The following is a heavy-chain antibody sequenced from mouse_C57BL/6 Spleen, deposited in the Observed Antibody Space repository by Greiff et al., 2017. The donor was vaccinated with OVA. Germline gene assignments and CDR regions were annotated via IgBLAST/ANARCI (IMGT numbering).Heavy chain of an antibody. CDR2: ISSGGSYT. V-gene: IGHV5-6*02. J-gene: IGHJ2*01. CDR1: GFTFSSYG. D-gene: IGHD2-1*01. Sequence: EVKLMESGGDLVKPGGSLKLSCAASGFTFSSYGMSWVRQTPDKRLEWVATISSGGSYTYYPDSVKGRFTISRDNAKNTLYLQMSSLKSEDTAMYYCARRFGNFSGFFDYWGQGTTLTVSS. CDR3: ARRFGNFSGFFDY.